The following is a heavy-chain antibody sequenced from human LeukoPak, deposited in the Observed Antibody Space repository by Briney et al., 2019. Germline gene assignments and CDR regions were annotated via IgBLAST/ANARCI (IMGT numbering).Heavy chain of an antibody. CDR2: ISSSSSYI. D-gene: IGHD6-13*01. Sequence: GGSLRLSCAASGFTFSSYSMNWVRQAPGKGLEWVSSISSSSSYIYYADSVKGRFTISRDNAKNPLYLQMNSLRAEDTAVYYCARRSIAAAGKLDYWGQGTLVTVSS. J-gene: IGHJ4*02. V-gene: IGHV3-21*01. CDR1: GFTFSSYS. CDR3: ARRSIAAAGKLDY.